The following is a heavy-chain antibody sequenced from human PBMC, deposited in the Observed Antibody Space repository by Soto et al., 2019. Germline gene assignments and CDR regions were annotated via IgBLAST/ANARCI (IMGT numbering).Heavy chain of an antibody. CDR3: ALYTYGMFRFDC. V-gene: IGHV3-23*01. D-gene: IGHD5-18*01. J-gene: IGHJ4*02. CDR2: ISASGGTT. Sequence: PGGSLRLSCAASGFTFSNYAMSWVRQSPGKGLEWVAAISASGGTTYSADPVKGRFIISRDRAKKTMFLQMNNLRAEDTAVYDCALYTYGMFRFDCWGQGVLVTVS. CDR1: GFTFSNYA.